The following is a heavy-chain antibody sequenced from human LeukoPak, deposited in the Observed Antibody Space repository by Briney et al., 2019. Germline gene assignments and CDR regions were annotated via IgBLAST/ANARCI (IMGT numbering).Heavy chain of an antibody. CDR2: IYTSGST. CDR1: GGSISSGSYY. CDR3: ARDNATAGYAFDI. D-gene: IGHD2-15*01. Sequence: SQALSLTCTVSGGSISSGSYYCSWIRQPAGKGLEWIGRIYTSGSTNYNPSLKSRVTISVDTSKNQFSLKLSSVTAADTAVYYCARDNATAGYAFDIWGQGTMVTVSS. V-gene: IGHV4-61*02. J-gene: IGHJ3*02.